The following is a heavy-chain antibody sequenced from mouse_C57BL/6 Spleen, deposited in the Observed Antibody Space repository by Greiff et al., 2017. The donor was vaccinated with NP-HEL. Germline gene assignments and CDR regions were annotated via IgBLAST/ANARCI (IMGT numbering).Heavy chain of an antibody. CDR2: INPNNGGT. CDR3: ARSGIYYDYSYWYFDV. D-gene: IGHD2-4*01. V-gene: IGHV1-26*01. Sequence: EVQLQQSGPELVKPGASVKISCKASGYTFTDYYMNWVKQSHGKSLEWIGDINPNNGGTSYSQKFKGKATLTVDKSSSTAYMELRSLTSEDSAVYYCARSGIYYDYSYWYFDVWGTGTTVTVSS. CDR1: GYTFTDYY. J-gene: IGHJ1*03.